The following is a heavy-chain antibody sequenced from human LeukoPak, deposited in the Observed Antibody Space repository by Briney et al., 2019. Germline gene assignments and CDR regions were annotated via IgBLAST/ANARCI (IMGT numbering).Heavy chain of an antibody. CDR2: SGSGGNT. Sequence: GGSLRLSCAASGFTLSSYAMSWVRQAPGKGLEWVSASGSGGNTYYADSVKGRFTIARDNSKSTLYLEMSSLRAEDTAVYYCAGGYYDSFGGYWGQGTLVTVSS. D-gene: IGHD3-22*01. V-gene: IGHV3-23*01. CDR1: GFTLSSYA. J-gene: IGHJ4*02. CDR3: AGGYYDSFGGY.